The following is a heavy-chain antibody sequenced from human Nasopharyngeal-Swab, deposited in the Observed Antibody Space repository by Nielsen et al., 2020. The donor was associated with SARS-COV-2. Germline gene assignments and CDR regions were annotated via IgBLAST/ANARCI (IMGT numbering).Heavy chain of an antibody. D-gene: IGHD3-16*02. V-gene: IGHV4-39*07. CDR2: IYYSGST. CDR3: ARGRLRRYYDYVWGTYRSDVFDI. Sequence: WIRQPPGKGLEWIGSIYYSGSTYHNPSLKSRVTISLDTSKNQFSLKLTSVTAADTAVYYCARGRLRRYYDYVWGTYRSDVFDIWGQGTMVTVSS. J-gene: IGHJ3*02.